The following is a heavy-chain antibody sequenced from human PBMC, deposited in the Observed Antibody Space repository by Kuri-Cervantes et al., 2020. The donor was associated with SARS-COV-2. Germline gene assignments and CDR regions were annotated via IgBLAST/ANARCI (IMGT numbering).Heavy chain of an antibody. Sequence: GGSLRLSCAASGFTFSSYSMNWVRQAPGKGLEWVSSISSSSSYIYYADSVKGRFTISKDNAKNSLYLQMNSLRAEDTALYYCARVGSGPGGVDHWGQGTLVTVSS. D-gene: IGHD6-19*01. V-gene: IGHV3-21*01. J-gene: IGHJ4*02. CDR2: ISSSSSYI. CDR3: ARVGSGPGGVDH. CDR1: GFTFSSYS.